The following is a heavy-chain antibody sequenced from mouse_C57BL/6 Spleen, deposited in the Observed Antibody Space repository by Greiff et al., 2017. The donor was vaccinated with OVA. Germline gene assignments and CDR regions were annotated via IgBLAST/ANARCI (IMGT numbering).Heavy chain of an antibody. CDR1: GYAFTTYL. J-gene: IGHJ3*01. D-gene: IGHD1-1*01. Sequence: QVQLQQSGAELVRPGTSVKVSCKASGYAFTTYLIEWVKQRPGQGLEWIGVINPGSGGTNYNEKFKGKATLTADKSSSTAYMQLSSLTSEDSAVYFCARGRDYYGSSPPFAYWGQGTLVTVSA. CDR2: INPGSGGT. CDR3: ARGRDYYGSSPPFAY. V-gene: IGHV1-54*01.